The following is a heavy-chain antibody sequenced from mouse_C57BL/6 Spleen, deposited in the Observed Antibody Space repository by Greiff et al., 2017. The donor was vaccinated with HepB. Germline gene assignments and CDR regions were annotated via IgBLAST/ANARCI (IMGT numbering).Heavy chain of an antibody. CDR2: INPSTGGT. J-gene: IGHJ3*01. CDR1: GYSFTGYY. V-gene: IGHV1-42*01. CDR3: ERGGFFAY. Sequence: VHVKQSGPELVKPGASVKISCKASGYSFTGYYMNWVKQSPEKSLEWIGEINPSTGGTTYNQKFKAKATLTVDKSSSTAYMQLKSLTSEDSAVYYCERGGFFAYWGQGTLVTVSA.